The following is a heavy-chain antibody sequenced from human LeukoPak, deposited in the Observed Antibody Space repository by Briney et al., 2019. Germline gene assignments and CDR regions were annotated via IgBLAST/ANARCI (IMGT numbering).Heavy chain of an antibody. J-gene: IGHJ4*02. Sequence: EASVKVSCKPSGYTFTSYYMHWVRQAPGQGLEWMGIINPSSGSTSYAQKFQGRVTMTRDMFTSTVYMELTSLRSEDTAVYYCARVSGWDLPTYYFDYWGQGTLVTVSS. CDR3: ARVSGWDLPTYYFDY. V-gene: IGHV1-46*01. D-gene: IGHD1-26*01. CDR1: GYTFTSYY. CDR2: INPSSGST.